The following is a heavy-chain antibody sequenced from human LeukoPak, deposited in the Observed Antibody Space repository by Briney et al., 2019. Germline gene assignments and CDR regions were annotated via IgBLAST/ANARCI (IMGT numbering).Heavy chain of an antibody. CDR3: ARIAAAYTFDI. CDR1: GFTFDDYG. CDR2: INWNGGST. J-gene: IGHJ3*02. V-gene: IGHV3-20*04. D-gene: IGHD6-13*01. Sequence: GSLRLSCAASGFTFDDYGMSWVRQAPGKGLEWVPGINWNGGSTGYADSVKGRFTISRDNAKNSLYLQINSLRAEDTAVYYCARIAAAYTFDIWGQGTMVTVSS.